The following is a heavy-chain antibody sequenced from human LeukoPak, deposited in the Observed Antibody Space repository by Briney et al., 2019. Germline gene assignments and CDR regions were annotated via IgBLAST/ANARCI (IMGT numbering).Heavy chain of an antibody. J-gene: IGHJ3*02. V-gene: IGHV3-30*03. CDR2: ISYDGSNK. CDR1: GFTFSSYG. CDR3: ARLLELASITRAFDM. Sequence: GGSLRLSCAASGFTFSSYGMHWVRQAPGKGLEWVAVISYDGSNKYYADSVKGRFTISRDNSKNTLYLQMNSLRAEDTAVYYCARLLELASITRAFDMWGQGTLVTVSS. D-gene: IGHD5-24*01.